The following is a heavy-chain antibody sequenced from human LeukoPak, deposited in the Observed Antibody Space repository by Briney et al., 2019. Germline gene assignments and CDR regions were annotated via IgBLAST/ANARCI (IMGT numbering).Heavy chain of an antibody. V-gene: IGHV3-20*04. CDR1: GFTFDDYG. J-gene: IGHJ4*02. CDR2: INWNGGST. Sequence: GGSLRLPCAASGFTFDDYGMSWVRQAPGKGLEWVSGINWNGGSTGYADSVKGRFTISRDNAKNSLYLQMNSLRAEDTALYYCARLSGPGSGWTTLDYWGQGTLVTVSS. D-gene: IGHD6-19*01. CDR3: ARLSGPGSGWTTLDY.